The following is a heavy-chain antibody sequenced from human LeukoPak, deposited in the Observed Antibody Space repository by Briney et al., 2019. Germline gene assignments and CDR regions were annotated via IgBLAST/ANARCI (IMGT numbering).Heavy chain of an antibody. V-gene: IGHV3-23*01. CDR2: ISGSGDST. Sequence: GGSLRLSCAASGFTFSSYAMSWVRQAPGKGLEWVSAISGSGDSTYYGDSVKGRFTISRDNSKNTLYLQMNSLRAEDTAVYYCAKDGGLWVSAHWGDSWGRGTLVTVSS. D-gene: IGHD7-27*01. CDR3: AKDGGLWVSAHWGDS. CDR1: GFTFSSYA. J-gene: IGHJ4*02.